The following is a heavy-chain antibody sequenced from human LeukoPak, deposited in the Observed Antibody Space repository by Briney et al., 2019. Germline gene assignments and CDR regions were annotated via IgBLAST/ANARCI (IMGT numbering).Heavy chain of an antibody. D-gene: IGHD2-15*01. CDR2: IKQGGSEK. CDR3: ARAPTRTVVVAEDDY. CDR1: GFTFSSYW. Sequence: PGGSLRLSCAASGFTFSSYWMSWVRQAPGKGLEWVANIKQGGSEKYYADSVKGRFTISRDNAKNSLYLQMNSLRAEDTAVYYCARAPTRTVVVAEDDYWGQGTLVTVSS. J-gene: IGHJ4*02. V-gene: IGHV3-7*01.